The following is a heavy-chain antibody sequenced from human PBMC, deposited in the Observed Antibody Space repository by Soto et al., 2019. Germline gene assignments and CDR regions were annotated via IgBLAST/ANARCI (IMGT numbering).Heavy chain of an antibody. V-gene: IGHV4-59*01. CDR2: IYYSGST. Sequence: PSETLSLTCTVSGGSISSYYWSWIRQPPGKGLEWIGYIYYSGSTNYNPSLKSRVTISVDTSKNQFSLKLSSVTAADTAVYYCARVEGKQLDPFFDYWGQGTLVTVSS. J-gene: IGHJ4*02. D-gene: IGHD6-6*01. CDR1: GGSISSYY. CDR3: ARVEGKQLDPFFDY.